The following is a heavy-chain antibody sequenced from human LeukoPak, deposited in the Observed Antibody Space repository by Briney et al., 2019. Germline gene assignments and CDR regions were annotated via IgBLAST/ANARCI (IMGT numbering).Heavy chain of an antibody. CDR3: AKGVGFSTGWYYFES. CDR1: GFTFTSYT. D-gene: IGHD6-19*01. J-gene: IGHJ4*02. CDR2: ISGNGGST. V-gene: IGHV3-64*01. Sequence: GGSVRLSCAASGFTFTSYTIQWVRQAPGMGLEYGSAISGNGGSTYYANSVKGRFTISRDNSKNTLYLQMGSLRAEDMGVYYCAKGVGFSTGWYYFESWGQGTLVTVSS.